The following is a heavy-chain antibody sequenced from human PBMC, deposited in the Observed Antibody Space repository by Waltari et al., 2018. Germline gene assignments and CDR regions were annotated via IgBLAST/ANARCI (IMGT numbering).Heavy chain of an antibody. CDR3: AKGVLVSSWSKFDY. CDR1: GFTFGNYA. V-gene: IGHV3-23*01. D-gene: IGHD6-6*01. CDR2: LTGSGGTT. Sequence: EVQLLESGGALVQPGGSLKLSCEASGFTFGNYAMAWVRQAPGKGLEWVSGLTGSGGTTYYADSVTGWFTLSRDNSKNMLYLQMNSLRADDTAIYYCAKGVLVSSWSKFDYWGQGTLVTVSS. J-gene: IGHJ4*02.